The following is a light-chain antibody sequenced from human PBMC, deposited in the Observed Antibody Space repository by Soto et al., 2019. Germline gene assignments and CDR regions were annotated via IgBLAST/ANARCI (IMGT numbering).Light chain of an antibody. V-gene: IGKV3-15*01. CDR3: QQYNNWPPWT. CDR2: GAS. CDR1: QSVSSN. J-gene: IGKJ1*01. Sequence: EIVMSQSQATLSVSPGERATMWCRASQSVSSNLAWYQQKPGQAPRLLIYGASTRATGIPARFSGSGSGTEFTLTISSLQSEDFAVYYCQQYNNWPPWTFGQGTKVDI.